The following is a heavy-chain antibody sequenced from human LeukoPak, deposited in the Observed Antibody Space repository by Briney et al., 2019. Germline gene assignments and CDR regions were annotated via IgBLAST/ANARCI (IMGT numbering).Heavy chain of an antibody. Sequence: PGWSLRLSCAASGFTFSSYGMHWVRQAPGKGLEWVAVISYDGSNKYYADSVKGLFTISRDNSKNTLYLQMNSLRAEDTAVYYCAKSSLTSWDWPNDYWGQGTLVTVSS. V-gene: IGHV3-30*18. CDR3: AKSSLTSWDWPNDY. CDR1: GFTFSSYG. D-gene: IGHD3/OR15-3a*01. J-gene: IGHJ4*02. CDR2: ISYDGSNK.